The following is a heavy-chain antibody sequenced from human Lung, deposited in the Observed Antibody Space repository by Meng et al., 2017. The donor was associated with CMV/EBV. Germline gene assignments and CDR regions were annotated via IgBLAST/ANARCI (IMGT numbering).Heavy chain of an antibody. J-gene: IGHJ4*02. D-gene: IGHD2-2*01. V-gene: IGHV1-2*02. CDR1: GYTFTGYY. CDR3: ASLLGYCSSTSCYEGNYYFDY. Sequence: SXXVSXXASGYTFTGYYMHWVRQAPGQGLEWMGWINPNSGSTNYAQKFQGRVTMTRDTSIGTAYMELSRLRSDDTAVYYCASLLGYCSSTSCYEGNYYFDYXGQGXLVTVSS. CDR2: INPNSGST.